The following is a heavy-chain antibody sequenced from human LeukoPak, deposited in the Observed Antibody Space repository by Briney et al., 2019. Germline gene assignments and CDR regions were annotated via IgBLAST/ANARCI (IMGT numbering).Heavy chain of an antibody. CDR2: IYYSGST. CDR3: ARAVSSGWYPYYFDY. D-gene: IGHD6-19*01. J-gene: IGHJ4*02. V-gene: IGHV4-61*01. Sequence: SETLSLTCTVSGGSVSSGSYYWSWIRQPPGKGLEWIGYIYYSGSTNYNPSLKSRVTISVDTSKNQFSLKLSSVTAADTAVYYCARAVSSGWYPYYFDYWGQGTQVTVSS. CDR1: GGSVSSGSYY.